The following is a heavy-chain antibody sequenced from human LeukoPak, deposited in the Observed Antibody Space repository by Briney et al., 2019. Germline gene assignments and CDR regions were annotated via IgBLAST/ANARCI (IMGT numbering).Heavy chain of an antibody. CDR1: GNSISSGYY. D-gene: IGHD6-19*01. V-gene: IGHV4-38-2*02. CDR2: ISHSGST. CDR3: ARGQARLSWFDP. Sequence: PSETLSLTCSVSGNSISSGYYWGWIRQPPGKGLKWIGSISHSGSTYYSPSLKSRVTISVDTSKNQFSLKLSSVTAADTAVYYCARGQARLSWFDPWGQGTLVTVSS. J-gene: IGHJ5*02.